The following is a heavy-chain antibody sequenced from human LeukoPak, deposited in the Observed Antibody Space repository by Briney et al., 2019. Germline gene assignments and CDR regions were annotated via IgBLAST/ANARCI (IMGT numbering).Heavy chain of an antibody. V-gene: IGHV1-69*13. J-gene: IGHJ4*02. CDR3: ARDDGYGDPVSLD. D-gene: IGHD4-17*01. Sequence: GASVKVSCKAAGGTISNYVISWVRQAPGQGLEWMGGIIPIFGTANYAQKFQGRVTITADESTSTAYMELSSLRSEDTAVYYCARDDGYGDPVSLDWGQGTLVTVSS. CDR1: GGTISNYV. CDR2: IIPIFGTA.